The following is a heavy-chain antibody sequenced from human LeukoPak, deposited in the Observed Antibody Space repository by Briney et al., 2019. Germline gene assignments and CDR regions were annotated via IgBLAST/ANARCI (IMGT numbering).Heavy chain of an antibody. CDR2: IHQSGST. CDR1: GGSISSSNW. CDR3: ARGEQYGSGTVQFDY. J-gene: IGHJ4*02. Sequence: SGTLSVTCSVSGGSISSSNWWSWVPQPPGKGLEWIGEIHQSGSTNYNPTLKSPVTMSVDKSRNQFSLSLTSVTAADTAVYYCARGEQYGSGTVQFDYWGQGTLVTVSS. V-gene: IGHV4-4*02. D-gene: IGHD3-10*01.